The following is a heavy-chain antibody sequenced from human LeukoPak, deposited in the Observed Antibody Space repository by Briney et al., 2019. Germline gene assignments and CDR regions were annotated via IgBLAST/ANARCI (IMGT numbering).Heavy chain of an antibody. D-gene: IGHD5-12*01. CDR3: AKDQRPDSGYDIDS. CDR2: IWPSGDTT. Sequence: GGSLRLSCAASGFTFSTYSMSWVRQAPRKGLEWASVIWPSGDTTYYADSVKGRFTISRDNSKNTLYLQMHNLRAEDTALYYCAKDQRPDSGYDIDSWGQGTLVTVSS. V-gene: IGHV3-23*01. J-gene: IGHJ4*02. CDR1: GFTFSTYS.